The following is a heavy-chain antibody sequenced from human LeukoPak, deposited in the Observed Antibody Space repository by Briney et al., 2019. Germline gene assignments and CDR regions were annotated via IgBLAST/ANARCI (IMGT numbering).Heavy chain of an antibody. CDR1: GGSISSYY. V-gene: IGHV4-59*01. CDR3: ARGGTLGYFDY. J-gene: IGHJ4*02. CDR2: IYYSGST. Sequence: PSETLSLTCTVSGGSISSYYWSWIRQPPGKGLEWIGYIYYSGSTNYNPSLKSRVTISVDTSKNQFSLKLSSVTAADTAVYYCARGGTLGYFDYWGQGTLVTVSS. D-gene: IGHD3-16*01.